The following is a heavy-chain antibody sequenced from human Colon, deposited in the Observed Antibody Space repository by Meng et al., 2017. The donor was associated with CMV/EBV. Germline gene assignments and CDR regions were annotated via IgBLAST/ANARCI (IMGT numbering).Heavy chain of an antibody. D-gene: IGHD2/OR15-2a*01. Sequence: GESLKISCAASGFTFSRYGMHWVRQAPGKGLEWVAFVRYDDTNKYYAVSVKGRFSASRDNSKSTLSLQMNSQRSEDTALYYCARDTTAPQSYSDAIDIWGQGTMVTVSS. CDR1: GFTFSRYG. CDR2: VRYDDTNK. CDR3: ARDTTAPQSYSDAIDI. V-gene: IGHV3-30*02. J-gene: IGHJ3*02.